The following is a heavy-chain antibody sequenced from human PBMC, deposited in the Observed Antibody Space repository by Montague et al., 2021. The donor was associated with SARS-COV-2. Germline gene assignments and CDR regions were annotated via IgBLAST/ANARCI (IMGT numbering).Heavy chain of an antibody. D-gene: IGHD2-15*01. V-gene: IGHV1-46*01. CDR2: IDLTGGGT. CDR1: GYTFTNYY. Sequence: SVKVSCKASGYTFTNYYIHWVRQAPGQGLEWMGLIDLTGGGTSYAQKFQGRVTMTRDTPRSTVYMDLSSLRSEDTGVYYCARDPRYCSSGSTTCLDDAFDIWGQGKMVTVSS. J-gene: IGHJ3*02. CDR3: ARDPRYCSSGSTTCLDDAFDI.